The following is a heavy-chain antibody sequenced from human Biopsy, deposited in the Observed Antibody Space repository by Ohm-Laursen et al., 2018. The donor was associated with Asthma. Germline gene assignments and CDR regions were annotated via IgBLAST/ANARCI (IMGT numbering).Heavy chain of an antibody. CDR2: ISSLSRYI. CDR1: GFAVSRDH. D-gene: IGHD3-10*01. Sequence: SLRLSCAASGFAVSRDHMFWARQAPGKGLEWVASISSLSRYIYHATSLRGRFTISRDNAKRSLYLQMDSLRGDDTAVYYCSRDFTIGSGSPFHFWGQGTLVTVSS. CDR3: SRDFTIGSGSPFHF. J-gene: IGHJ4*02. V-gene: IGHV3-21*01.